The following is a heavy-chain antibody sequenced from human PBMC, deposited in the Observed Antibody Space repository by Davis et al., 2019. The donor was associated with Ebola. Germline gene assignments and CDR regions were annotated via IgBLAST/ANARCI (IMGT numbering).Heavy chain of an antibody. CDR3: ARPRSTSWYEFSD. D-gene: IGHD6-13*01. Sequence: KVSCKDSGNSFNTHWIGWVRQMPGKGLEWMGIIYTGDSDTRYSPSFRGQVTMSADKSIKTAFLQWSSLKASDTAMYYCARPRSTSWYEFSDWGQGTLVTVSS. V-gene: IGHV5-51*01. J-gene: IGHJ4*02. CDR1: GNSFNTHW. CDR2: IYTGDSDT.